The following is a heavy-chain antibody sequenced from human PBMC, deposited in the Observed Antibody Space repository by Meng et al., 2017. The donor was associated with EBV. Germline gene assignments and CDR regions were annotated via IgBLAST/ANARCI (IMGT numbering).Heavy chain of an antibody. CDR2: SNPNSGGT. CDR3: ARVGIAVAGTGDY. J-gene: IGHJ4*02. V-gene: IGHV1-2*06. Sequence: SGVGVKKPRGAAVVSCKTSEYTFTGNYMHCGRQAPGQGLEWMGRSNPNSGGTNNAQKFQGRATMTRETSISTAYMELSRLRSDDTAVYYCARVGIAVAGTGDYWGQGTLVTVSS. D-gene: IGHD6-19*01. CDR1: EYTFTGNY.